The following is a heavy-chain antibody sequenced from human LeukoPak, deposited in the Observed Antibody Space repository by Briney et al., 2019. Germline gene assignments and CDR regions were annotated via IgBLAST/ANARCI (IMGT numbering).Heavy chain of an antibody. Sequence: SETLSLTCAVSGGSISSSNWWSWVRQPPGKGLEWIGEIYHSGSTNYNPSLKSRVTISVDTSKNQFSLKLSSVTAADTAVYYCARDPYRTYFDYWGQGTLVTVSS. J-gene: IGHJ4*02. V-gene: IGHV4-4*02. CDR2: IYHSGST. D-gene: IGHD1-26*01. CDR3: ARDPYRTYFDY. CDR1: GGSISSSNW.